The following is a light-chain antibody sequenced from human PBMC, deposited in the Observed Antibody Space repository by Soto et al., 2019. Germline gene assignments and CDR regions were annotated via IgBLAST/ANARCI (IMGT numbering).Light chain of an antibody. CDR1: QGISSY. J-gene: IGKJ3*01. CDR3: QQYYSYPFT. CDR2: AAS. Sequence: AIRMTQSPSSLSASTGDRVTITCRASQGISSYLAWYQQKPGKAPKLLIYAASTLQSGVTSRFSGSGSGTDFTLTISCLQSEDFATYYCQQYYSYPFTFGPGTKVDIK. V-gene: IGKV1-8*01.